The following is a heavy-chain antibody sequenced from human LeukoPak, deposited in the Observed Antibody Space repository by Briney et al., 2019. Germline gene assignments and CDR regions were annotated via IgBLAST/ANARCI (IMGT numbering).Heavy chain of an antibody. Sequence: GGSLRLSCAASGFTFSSYVMSWVRQAPGKGLEWVAALTSSSDTTYYGDSVKGRFTISRDNSKNTLYLQMNSLRAEDTAVYYCAKDLSVTMVRGVIDYWGQGTLVTVSS. D-gene: IGHD3-10*01. V-gene: IGHV3-23*01. CDR3: AKDLSVTMVRGVIDY. CDR1: GFTFSSYV. CDR2: LTSSSDTT. J-gene: IGHJ4*02.